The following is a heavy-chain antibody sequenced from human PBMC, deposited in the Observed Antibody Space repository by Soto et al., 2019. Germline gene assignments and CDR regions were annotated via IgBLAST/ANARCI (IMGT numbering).Heavy chain of an antibody. V-gene: IGHV4-34*01. D-gene: IGHD5-12*01. CDR1: GGSLSGYY. CDR3: ARGQEGVVATH. CDR2: IKDGGYT. Sequence: QVQLQQGGAGLLKPSEPRSLNCAVNGGSLSGYYWSWIRQPPGKGWEGVGEIKDGGYTTYTPSLKSRATISSDTSNNQFSLRRNSVTAADTGLYYCARGQEGVVATHWDQGALVTVSS. J-gene: IGHJ4*02.